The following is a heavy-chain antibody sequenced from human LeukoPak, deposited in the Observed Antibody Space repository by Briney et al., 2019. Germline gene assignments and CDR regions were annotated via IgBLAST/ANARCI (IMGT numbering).Heavy chain of an antibody. Sequence: GGSLRLSCAASGFTFSSYWMSWVRQAPGKGLEWVANIKQDGSEKYYVDSVKGRFTISRDNAKNSLYLQMNSLRAEDTAVYYCARAGLYSSGRYYFDFWGQGTLVTVSS. CDR1: GFTFSSYW. V-gene: IGHV3-7*01. CDR3: ARAGLYSSGRYYFDF. CDR2: IKQDGSEK. D-gene: IGHD6-25*01. J-gene: IGHJ4*02.